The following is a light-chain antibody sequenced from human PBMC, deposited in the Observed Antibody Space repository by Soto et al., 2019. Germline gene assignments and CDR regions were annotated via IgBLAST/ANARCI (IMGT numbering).Light chain of an antibody. V-gene: IGKV3-20*01. CDR1: QSVSSSY. J-gene: IGKJ4*01. CDR3: QQYGSSALT. CDR2: GTS. Sequence: EIVLTQTPGTQSLSPGERATFSCRASQSVSSSYLVWYQQRPGQPPRLLIYGTSNRAAGIPDRFTGTGSGTDFTLTIYRLEPEDSAVYYCQQYGSSALTFGGGTKVEIK.